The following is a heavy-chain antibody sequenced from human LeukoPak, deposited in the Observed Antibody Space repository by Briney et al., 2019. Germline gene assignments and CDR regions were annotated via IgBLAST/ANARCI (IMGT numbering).Heavy chain of an antibody. J-gene: IGHJ4*02. Sequence: GGSLRLSCAASGFTFSSYSMNWVRQAPGKGLEWVSSISSSSSYIYYADSVKGRFTISRDNSKNTMYLQMNSLRAEDTAVYYCAKRIQSAMAMGYWGQGTLVTVSS. CDR2: ISSSSSYI. V-gene: IGHV3-21*04. CDR3: AKRIQSAMAMGY. D-gene: IGHD5-18*01. CDR1: GFTFSSYS.